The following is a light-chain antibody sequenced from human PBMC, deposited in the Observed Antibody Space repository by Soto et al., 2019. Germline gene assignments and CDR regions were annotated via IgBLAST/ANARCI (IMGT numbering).Light chain of an antibody. Sequence: EIVMTQSPATLSVSPGERATLSCRASQSISSNLAWYQQKPGQAPRLLMFRTSSRAIGIPDRFSGSGSGTDFTLTISRLEPEDFAVYYCQQYGSSGTFGQGTKVDIK. CDR2: RTS. CDR3: QQYGSSGT. V-gene: IGKV3-20*01. CDR1: QSISSN. J-gene: IGKJ1*01.